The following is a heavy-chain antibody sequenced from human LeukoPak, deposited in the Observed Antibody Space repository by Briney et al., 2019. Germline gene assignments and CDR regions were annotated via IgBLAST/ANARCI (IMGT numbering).Heavy chain of an antibody. V-gene: IGHV1-2*02. CDR1: GYTFTGYH. Sequence: ASVNISCKAAGYTFTGYHMHLVRQAPGQGLELMAWINPNSGATDYAQKFQGRVTMTRDTSTSTDYMELSRLRSDDTAVYYCARLNGNHFDYWGQGTLVTVSS. CDR2: INPNSGAT. CDR3: ARLNGNHFDY. D-gene: IGHD1-14*01. J-gene: IGHJ4*02.